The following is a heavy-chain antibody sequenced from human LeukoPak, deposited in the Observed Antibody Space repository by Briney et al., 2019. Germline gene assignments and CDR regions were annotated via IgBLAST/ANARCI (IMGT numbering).Heavy chain of an antibody. CDR1: GGTFSSYA. D-gene: IGHD3-22*01. Sequence: SVKVSCKASGGTFSSYAISWVRQAPGQGLEWMGGIIPIFGTANYAQKFQGRVTITADKSTSTAYMELSSLRSVDTAVYYCARAPEVITLGDYYYMDVWGKGTTVTVSS. CDR3: ARAPEVITLGDYYYMDV. J-gene: IGHJ6*03. V-gene: IGHV1-69*06. CDR2: IIPIFGTA.